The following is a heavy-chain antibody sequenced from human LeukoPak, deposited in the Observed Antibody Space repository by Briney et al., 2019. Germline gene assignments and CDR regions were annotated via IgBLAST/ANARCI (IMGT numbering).Heavy chain of an antibody. CDR1: GYTFTSYY. Sequence: ASVKVSCKASGYTFTSYYMHWVRQAPGQVLEWMGIINPSGGSTSYAQKFQGRVTMTRDTSTSTVYMELSSLRSEDTAVYYCAKDRAALRYFERGGPDYWGQGTLVTVSS. D-gene: IGHD3-9*01. J-gene: IGHJ4*02. CDR3: AKDRAALRYFERGGPDY. V-gene: IGHV1-46*01. CDR2: INPSGGST.